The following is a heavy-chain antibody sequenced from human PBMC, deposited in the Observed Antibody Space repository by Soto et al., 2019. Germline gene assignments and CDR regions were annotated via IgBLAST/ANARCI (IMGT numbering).Heavy chain of an antibody. D-gene: IGHD1-26*01. Sequence: QVQLQESGPGLLKPSETLSLTCTISGGSVSSYQWSWIRQPPGKGLEWIGLTSYSGNTVYNPSLKSRVAFSVDTSKNHFSLTVTSVTAADTAVYYCARDGVGPFDYWGQGALVTVSS. CDR3: ARDGVGPFDY. J-gene: IGHJ4*02. V-gene: IGHV4-59*02. CDR1: GGSVSSYQ. CDR2: TSYSGNT.